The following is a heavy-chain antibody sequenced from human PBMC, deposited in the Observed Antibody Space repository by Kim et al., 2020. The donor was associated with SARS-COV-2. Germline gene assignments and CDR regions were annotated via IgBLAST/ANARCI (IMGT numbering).Heavy chain of an antibody. CDR1: GYSFTSYW. CDR2: IYPGDSDT. V-gene: IGHV5-51*01. J-gene: IGHJ3*02. Sequence: GESPKISCKGSGYSFTSYWIGWVRQMPGKGLEWMGIIYPGDSDTRYSPSFQGQVTISADKSISTAYLQWSSLKASDTAMYYCARVGDYDILTGYQPNAFDIWGQGTMVTVSS. D-gene: IGHD3-9*01. CDR3: ARVGDYDILTGYQPNAFDI.